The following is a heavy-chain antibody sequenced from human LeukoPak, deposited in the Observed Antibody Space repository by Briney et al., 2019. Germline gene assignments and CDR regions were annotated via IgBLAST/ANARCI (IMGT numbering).Heavy chain of an antibody. Sequence: GRSLILSCAASGFTFSSYGMHWVRQAPGKGLVWVAVIWYDGSNKYYADSVKGRFTISRDNSKNTLYLQMNSLRAEDTAVYYCARDEGSGHFDYWGQGTLVTVSS. V-gene: IGHV3-33*01. D-gene: IGHD6-19*01. CDR1: GFTFSSYG. CDR3: ARDEGSGHFDY. CDR2: IWYDGSNK. J-gene: IGHJ4*02.